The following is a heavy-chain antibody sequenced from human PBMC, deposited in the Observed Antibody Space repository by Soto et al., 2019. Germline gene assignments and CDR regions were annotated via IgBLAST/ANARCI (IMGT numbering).Heavy chain of an antibody. V-gene: IGHV3-66*03. CDR2: IYSSGST. CDR3: ASGSIGYCISTSCYRAPWFDP. Sequence: GGSLRLSCAASGFTVSSNYMSWVRQAPGKGLEWVSVIYSSGSTYYADSVKGRFTISRDNSKNTLYLQMNSLRAEDTAVYYCASGSIGYCISTSCYRAPWFDPWGQGTLVTVSS. D-gene: IGHD2-2*01. J-gene: IGHJ5*02. CDR1: GFTVSSNY.